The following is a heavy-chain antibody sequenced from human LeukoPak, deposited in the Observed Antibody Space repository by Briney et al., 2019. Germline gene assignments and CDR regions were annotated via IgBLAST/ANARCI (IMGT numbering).Heavy chain of an antibody. Sequence: GGSLRLSCAASGFTFSSYAMSWVRQAPGKGLEWVSGTSGSGGSTYYADSVKGRFTISRDNSKNTLYLQTNSLRAEDTAVYYCAKWKTDSSGWFDYWGQGTLVTVSS. CDR2: TSGSGGST. V-gene: IGHV3-23*01. J-gene: IGHJ4*02. CDR1: GFTFSSYA. CDR3: AKWKTDSSGWFDY. D-gene: IGHD6-19*01.